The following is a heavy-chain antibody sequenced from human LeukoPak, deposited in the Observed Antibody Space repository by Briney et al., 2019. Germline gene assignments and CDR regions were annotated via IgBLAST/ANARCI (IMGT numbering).Heavy chain of an antibody. Sequence: GGSLRLSCVASGFTFSDYYMSWIRQAPGKGLECLSYISSSGSSIYYSDPVKGRFTISWDNAKISLYLQTNSLRTENTAVYSCARVISGYAFLPAYWGQRTLGTASS. V-gene: IGHV3-11*04. CDR2: ISSSGSSI. CDR1: GFTFSDYY. D-gene: IGHD5-12*01. J-gene: IGHJ4*02. CDR3: ARVISGYAFLPAY.